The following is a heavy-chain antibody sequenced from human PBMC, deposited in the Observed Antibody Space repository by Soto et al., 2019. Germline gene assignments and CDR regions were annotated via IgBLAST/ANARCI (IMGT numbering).Heavy chain of an antibody. D-gene: IGHD3-10*01. CDR2: ISNTASTI. CDR3: ARDPLQYGSGFDY. J-gene: IGHJ4*02. V-gene: IGHV3-11*01. CDR1: GFPFSAYY. Sequence: QVQLVESGGGLVKPGGSLRLSCAASGFPFSAYYMSWVRQAPGKGLEWISYISNTASTIYYADSAKGRFTISRDNAENSLYLQMSRVRAEDTAVYYCARDPLQYGSGFDYWGQGTLVTVSS.